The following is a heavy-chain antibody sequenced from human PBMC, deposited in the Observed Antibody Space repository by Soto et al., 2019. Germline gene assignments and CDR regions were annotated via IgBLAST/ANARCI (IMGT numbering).Heavy chain of an antibody. Sequence: KTSETLSLTCTVSGGSVSSGSYYWSWIRQPPGKGLEWIGYIYYSGSTNYNPSLKSRATISVDTSKNQFSLKLSSVTAADTAVYYCARDSGGNSGIDYWGQGTLVTVSS. J-gene: IGHJ4*02. D-gene: IGHD4-4*01. CDR2: IYYSGST. V-gene: IGHV4-61*01. CDR1: GGSVSSGSYY. CDR3: ARDSGGNSGIDY.